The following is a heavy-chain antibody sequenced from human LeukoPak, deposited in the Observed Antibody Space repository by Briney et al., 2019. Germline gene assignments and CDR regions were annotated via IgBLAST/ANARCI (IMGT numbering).Heavy chain of an antibody. D-gene: IGHD2-21*02. Sequence: ASVKVSCKASGGTFSSYAISWVRQAPGQALEWMGYINVGNGDTKYSQKFQGRVTFTRDTSASIAYMELSSLTSEDTAIYYCARKNYGDRHPYDYWGQGTLVTVSS. CDR1: GGTFSSYA. CDR3: ARKNYGDRHPYDY. V-gene: IGHV1-3*01. CDR2: INVGNGDT. J-gene: IGHJ4*02.